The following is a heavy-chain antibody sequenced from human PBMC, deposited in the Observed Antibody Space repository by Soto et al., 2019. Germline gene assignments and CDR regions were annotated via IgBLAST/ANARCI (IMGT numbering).Heavy chain of an antibody. CDR1: GFTFSGSA. Sequence: HPGGSLRLSCAASGFTFSGSAMHWVRQASGKGLEWVGRIRSKANSYATAYAASVKGRFTISRDDSKNTAYLQMNSLKTEDTAVYYCTTLGPITIFGVVNTFDYWGQGTLVTVSS. CDR2: IRSKANSYAT. CDR3: TTLGPITIFGVVNTFDY. J-gene: IGHJ4*02. V-gene: IGHV3-73*01. D-gene: IGHD3-3*01.